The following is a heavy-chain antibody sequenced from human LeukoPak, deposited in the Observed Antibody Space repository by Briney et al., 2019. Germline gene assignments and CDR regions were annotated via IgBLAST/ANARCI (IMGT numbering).Heavy chain of an antibody. CDR3: AKEAIMITFGRPSDY. J-gene: IGHJ4*02. V-gene: IGHV3-23*01. D-gene: IGHD3-16*01. CDR1: GVTFSSYA. Sequence: PGGSLRLSCAATGVTFSSYAMSWVRQAPGKGLEWVSAISGSGGSTYYADSVKGRFTISRDNSKNTLYLQMNSLRAEDTAVYYCAKEAIMITFGRPSDYWGQGTLVTVSS. CDR2: ISGSGGST.